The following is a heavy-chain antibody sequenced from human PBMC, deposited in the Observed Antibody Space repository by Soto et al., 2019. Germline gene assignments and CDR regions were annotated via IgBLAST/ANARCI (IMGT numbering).Heavy chain of an antibody. CDR2: SSPRGDTI. CDR1: GSTFSNIA. V-gene: IGHV3-48*02. D-gene: IGHD6-19*01. J-gene: IGHJ4*02. CDR3: AKGPHTNVGWPYYFES. Sequence: GGSLRLSCAASGSTFSNIAMIWVRQTPGKGLEWISYSSPRGDTIYYADSVEGRFTISRDNARNSLSLHMSSLRDEDSALYYCAKGPHTNVGWPYYFESWGQGVPVTVSS.